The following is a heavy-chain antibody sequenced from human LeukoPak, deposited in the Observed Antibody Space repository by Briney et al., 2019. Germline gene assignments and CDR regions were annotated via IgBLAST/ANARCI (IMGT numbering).Heavy chain of an antibody. V-gene: IGHV3-15*01. CDR3: ARGLVAGKGDFDS. CDR1: GFTFSNAW. Sequence: GGSLRLSCAASGFTFSNAWMSWVRQAPGKGLEWVGRIKSKTDGGTTDYAAPVKGRFTISRDDSKNTLYLQMNSLKTEDTAVYYCARGLVAGKGDFDSWGQGTLVTVSS. CDR2: IKSKTDGGTT. D-gene: IGHD6-19*01. J-gene: IGHJ4*02.